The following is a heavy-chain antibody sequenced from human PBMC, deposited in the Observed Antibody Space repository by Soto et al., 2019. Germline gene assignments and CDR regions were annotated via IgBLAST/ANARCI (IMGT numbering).Heavy chain of an antibody. J-gene: IGHJ4*02. V-gene: IGHV3-23*01. CDR3: AKGGDDILTGYYR. CDR1: GFTFSSYA. Sequence: GGSLRLSCAASGFTFSSYAMSWVRQAPGKGLEWVSAISGSGGSTYYADSVKGRFTISRDKSKNTLYLQMNSLRAEDTAVYYCAKGGDDILTGYYRWGQGTLVTVSS. CDR2: ISGSGGST. D-gene: IGHD3-9*01.